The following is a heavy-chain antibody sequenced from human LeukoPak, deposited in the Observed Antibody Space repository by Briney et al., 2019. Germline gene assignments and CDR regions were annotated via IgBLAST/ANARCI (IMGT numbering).Heavy chain of an antibody. CDR3: ARTREYSSSWYFPPFDP. D-gene: IGHD6-13*01. CDR2: INPNSGRT. CDR1: GYTFTGYY. V-gene: IGHV1-2*02. J-gene: IGHJ5*02. Sequence: ASVKVSCKASGYTFTGYYMNWVRQAPGQGLEWTGWINPNSGRTNYAQNFQGRVTMTRDPSISTAYMELNSLTSNDTAVYYCARTREYSSSWYFPPFDPWGQGTLVTVSS.